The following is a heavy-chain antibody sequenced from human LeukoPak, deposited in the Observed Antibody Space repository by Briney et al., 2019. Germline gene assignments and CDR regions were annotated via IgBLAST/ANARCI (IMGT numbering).Heavy chain of an antibody. CDR2: INPNSGGT. Sequence: GASVKVSCKASGYTFTGYYMHWVRQAPGQGLEWMGWINPNSGGTNYAQKFQGRVTMTRDTSISTAYMELSRLRSDDTAVYYCARVSFDYGDLGSRDSGIFDYWGQGTLVTVSS. D-gene: IGHD4-17*01. V-gene: IGHV1-2*02. CDR1: GYTFTGYY. CDR3: ARVSFDYGDLGSRDSGIFDY. J-gene: IGHJ4*02.